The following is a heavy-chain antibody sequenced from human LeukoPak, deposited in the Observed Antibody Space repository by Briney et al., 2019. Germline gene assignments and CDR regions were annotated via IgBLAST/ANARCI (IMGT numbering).Heavy chain of an antibody. CDR2: IYTSGNT. CDR3: ARDGGGTGRHLDY. J-gene: IGHJ4*02. CDR1: GGSISIYY. V-gene: IGHV4-4*07. Sequence: PSETLSLTCTVSGGSISIYYWNWIRQPAGKGLEWIGRIYTSGNTNYNPSLKRRVTLSEYAPNNHLSLNMSSLTAADTPVYYCARDGGGTGRHLDYWGKGTLVTVSS. D-gene: IGHD1-26*01.